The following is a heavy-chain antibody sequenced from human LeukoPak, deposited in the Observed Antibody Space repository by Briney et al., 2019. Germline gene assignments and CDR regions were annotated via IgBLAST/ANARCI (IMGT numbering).Heavy chain of an antibody. CDR1: ASTFSRYA. J-gene: IGHJ3*02. V-gene: IGHV1-69*06. CDR2: ITPMSSTP. CDR3: AGDPPGTPVGFDI. Sequence: SVKVSCKTSASTFSRYAISWVRQAPGQGLEWMGRITPMSSTPSQTQWIQGRVTITADISMNTVYLDLSSLRSEDTALYFCAGDPPGTPVGFDIWGQGTMVTVSS. D-gene: IGHD3-10*01.